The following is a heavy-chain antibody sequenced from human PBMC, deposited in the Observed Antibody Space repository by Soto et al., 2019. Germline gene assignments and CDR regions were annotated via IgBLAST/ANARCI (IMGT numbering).Heavy chain of an antibody. CDR2: FYHAGSP. V-gene: IGHV4-4*02. J-gene: IGHJ3*02. Sequence: PSETLSLTCAVSGGSISSSSWWTWVGQSPEKGLEWIGEFYHAGSPDYNPSFHSRGTIILDKSKNNFSLTLTSVPDEDTAVYYCARGSSFRGDFDILGKGKPVTVSS. CDR3: ARGSSFRGDFDI. CDR1: GGSISSSSW. D-gene: IGHD2-21*01.